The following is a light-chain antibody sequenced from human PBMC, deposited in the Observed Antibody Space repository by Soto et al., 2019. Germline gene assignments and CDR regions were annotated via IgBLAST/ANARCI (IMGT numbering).Light chain of an antibody. Sequence: EVVLTQSPGTVSLSPGERVTLSCRASQSVISNYLAWYQQRPGQAPRLLIYAASSRATGIPDRFSGSGSGTDLTLSISRLEPEDFAVYYCQQYGSSLTWTFGQGTKVE. CDR2: AAS. CDR1: QSVISNY. CDR3: QQYGSSLTWT. V-gene: IGKV3-20*01. J-gene: IGKJ1*01.